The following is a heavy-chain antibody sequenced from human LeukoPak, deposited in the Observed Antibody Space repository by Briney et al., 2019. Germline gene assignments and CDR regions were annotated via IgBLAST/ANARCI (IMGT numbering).Heavy chain of an antibody. CDR3: ARPSWGMADAFDI. CDR1: GGSISSGDYY. Sequence: SQTLSLTCTVSGGSISSGDYYWSWIRQPPGKGLEWIGYIYYSGSTYYNPSLKSRVTISVDTSKNQFSLKLRSVTAADTAVYYCARPSWGMADAFDIWGQGTMVTVSS. J-gene: IGHJ3*02. CDR2: IYYSGST. D-gene: IGHD7-27*01. V-gene: IGHV4-30-4*08.